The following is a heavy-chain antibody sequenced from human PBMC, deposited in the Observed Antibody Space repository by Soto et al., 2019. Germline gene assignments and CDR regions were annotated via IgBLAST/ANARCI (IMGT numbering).Heavy chain of an antibody. CDR1: GGSISSSSYY. D-gene: IGHD3-3*01. CDR3: ARLYDFWSGYYLGYFDY. CDR2: IYYSGST. J-gene: IGHJ4*02. Sequence: PSETLSLTCTVSGGSISSSSYYWGWIRQPPGKGLEWIGSIYYSGSTYYNPSLKSRVTISVDTSKNQFSLKLSSVTAADTAVYYCARLYDFWSGYYLGYFDYWGQGTLVTVSS. V-gene: IGHV4-39*01.